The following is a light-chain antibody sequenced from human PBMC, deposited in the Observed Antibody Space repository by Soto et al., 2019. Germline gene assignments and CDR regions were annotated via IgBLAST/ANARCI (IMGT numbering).Light chain of an antibody. CDR2: DSS. V-gene: IGKV1-33*01. Sequence: DIQMTQSPSSLSASVGDRVTLTCQASQDISNYLNWYQQKPGQAPKLLIYDSSALETGVPSRFSGSGSATDFTLTISSLQPEDFATYYCQQYDDLPLTFGGGTKLDIK. CDR3: QQYDDLPLT. J-gene: IGKJ4*01. CDR1: QDISNY.